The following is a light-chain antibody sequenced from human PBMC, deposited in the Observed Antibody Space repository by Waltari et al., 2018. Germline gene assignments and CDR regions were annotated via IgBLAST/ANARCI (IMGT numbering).Light chain of an antibody. CDR3: SSYTTSSPVV. J-gene: IGLJ2*01. V-gene: IGLV2-14*03. Sequence: QSALTQPASVSGSPGQSITISCTGTRSYVGGYNYVSWYQQHPGKAPKLMIYDVSNRPSGVSNRFSGSKSGNTASLTISGLQAEDEADYYCSSYTTSSPVVFGGGTKLTVL. CDR2: DVS. CDR1: RSYVGGYNY.